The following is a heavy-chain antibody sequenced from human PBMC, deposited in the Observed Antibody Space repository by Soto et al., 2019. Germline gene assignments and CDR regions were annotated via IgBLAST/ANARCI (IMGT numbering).Heavy chain of an antibody. D-gene: IGHD2-15*01. V-gene: IGHV3-33*01. CDR3: ARECSGGSCYFYYYMDV. CDR2: IWYDGSNK. Sequence: GGSLRLSCAASGFTFSSYGMHWVRQAPGKGLEWVAVIWYDGSNKYYAGSVKGRFTISRDNSKNTLYLQMNSLRAEDTAVYYCARECSGGSCYFYYYMDVWGKGTTVTSP. J-gene: IGHJ6*03. CDR1: GFTFSSYG.